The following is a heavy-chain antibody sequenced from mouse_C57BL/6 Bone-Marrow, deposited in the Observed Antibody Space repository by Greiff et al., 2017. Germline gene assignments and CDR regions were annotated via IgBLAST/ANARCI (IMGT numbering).Heavy chain of an antibody. CDR3: ASEGEDSSGYPAWFAY. D-gene: IGHD3-2*02. CDR1: GYTFTSYW. V-gene: IGHV1-69*01. CDR2: IDPSDSYT. Sequence: QVQLQQPGAELVMPGASVKLSCKASGYTFTSYWMHWVKQRPGQGLEWIGEIDPSDSYTNYNQKFKGKSTLTVDKSSSTAYMQLSSLTSEDSAVYYCASEGEDSSGYPAWFAYWGQGTLVTVSA. J-gene: IGHJ3*01.